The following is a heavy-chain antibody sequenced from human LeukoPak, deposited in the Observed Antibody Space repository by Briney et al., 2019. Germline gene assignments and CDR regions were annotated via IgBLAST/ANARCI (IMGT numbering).Heavy chain of an antibody. CDR2: ISSSSSYI. J-gene: IGHJ6*03. V-gene: IGHV3-21*01. CDR3: ARDYSSSWFTGYSYYYMDV. Sequence: GGSLRLSCAASGFTFSSYSMNWVRQAPGKGLEWVSSISSSSSYIYYADSVKGRFTISRDNAKNSLYLQMNSLRAEDTAVYYCARDYSSSWFTGYSYYYMDVWGKGTTVTVSS. CDR1: GFTFSSYS. D-gene: IGHD6-13*01.